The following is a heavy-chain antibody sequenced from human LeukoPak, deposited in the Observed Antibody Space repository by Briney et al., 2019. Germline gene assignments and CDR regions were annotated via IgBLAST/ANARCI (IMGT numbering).Heavy chain of an antibody. V-gene: IGHV3-7*04. CDR2: IKPDGSEK. D-gene: IGHD1-7*01. CDR1: GFTFNSYN. Sequence: GGSLRLSCAASGFTFNSYNMNWVRQAPGKGLEWVANIKPDGSEKRYVDSVKGRFTISRDNAKNSLYLQMNSLRAEDTAVYYCARVVGTDEGADCWGQGTLVTVSS. J-gene: IGHJ4*02. CDR3: ARVVGTDEGADC.